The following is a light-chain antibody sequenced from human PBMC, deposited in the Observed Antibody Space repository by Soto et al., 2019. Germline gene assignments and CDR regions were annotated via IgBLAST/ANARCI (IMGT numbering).Light chain of an antibody. CDR1: LSVTSNY. Sequence: ENLLTQSPGTLSLSPGERATLSCRASLSVTSNYLAWYQQKPGQSPRLLIYGASSRATGIPARFSGSGSGTEFTLTISSLQSEDFAVYYCQHYNSYSEAFGQGTKVDIK. V-gene: IGKV3-20*01. CDR3: QHYNSYSEA. J-gene: IGKJ1*01. CDR2: GAS.